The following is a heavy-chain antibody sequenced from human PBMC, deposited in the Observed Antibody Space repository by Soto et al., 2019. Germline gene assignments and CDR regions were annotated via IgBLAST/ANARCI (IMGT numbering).Heavy chain of an antibody. Sequence: PGGSLRLTCAAAGFTFSDYYMSWIRQAPGKGLEWVSYISSSSSYTNYADSVKGRFTISRDNAKNSLYLQMNSLRAEDTAVYYCARDYLQNGYWGQGTLVTVSA. D-gene: IGHD2-8*01. V-gene: IGHV3-11*05. CDR3: ARDYLQNGY. CDR2: ISSSSSYT. CDR1: GFTFSDYY. J-gene: IGHJ4*02.